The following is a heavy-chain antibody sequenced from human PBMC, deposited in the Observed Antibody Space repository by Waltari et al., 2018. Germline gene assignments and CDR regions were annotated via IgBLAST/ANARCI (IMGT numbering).Heavy chain of an antibody. Sequence: EMQLVESGGDLVRPGGSLRLPCAVSGITFGAYWMMWGRQAPGKGLEWVSNIKQDGSEKNYVDSVKGRFTISRDNAKKLLYLQMNSLRVEDTAVYFCARVGATNLPYFYGMDVWGQGTTVTVSS. J-gene: IGHJ6*02. D-gene: IGHD1-26*01. CDR1: GITFGAYW. V-gene: IGHV3-7*01. CDR3: ARVGATNLPYFYGMDV. CDR2: IKQDGSEK.